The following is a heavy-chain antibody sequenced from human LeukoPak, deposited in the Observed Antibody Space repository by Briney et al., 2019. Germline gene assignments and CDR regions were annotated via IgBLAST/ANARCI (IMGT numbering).Heavy chain of an antibody. CDR1: GFTLSGSA. Sequence: PGGVPRLSCAGPGFTLSGSAMHWVRQASRKRLEWVWRIRSKANSYATAYAASVKGRFTISRDDSKNTAYLQMNSLKTEDTAVYYCTKSVYYDILTGYYWEDYWGQGTLVTVSS. D-gene: IGHD3-9*01. CDR2: IRSKANSYAT. V-gene: IGHV3-73*01. J-gene: IGHJ4*02. CDR3: TKSVYYDILTGYYWEDY.